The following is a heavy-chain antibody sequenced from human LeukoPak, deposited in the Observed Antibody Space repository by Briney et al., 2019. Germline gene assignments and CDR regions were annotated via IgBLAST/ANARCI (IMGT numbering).Heavy chain of an antibody. J-gene: IGHJ4*02. V-gene: IGHV1-18*01. Sequence: ASVTVSCKASGYTFTSYGISWVRQAPGQGLEWMGWISAYNGNTNYAQKLQGRVTMTTDTSTSTAYMELRSLRSDDTAVYYCARGGITIFGVVIRQYYFDYWGQGTLVTVSS. CDR3: ARGGITIFGVVIRQYYFDY. CDR2: ISAYNGNT. CDR1: GYTFTSYG. D-gene: IGHD3-3*01.